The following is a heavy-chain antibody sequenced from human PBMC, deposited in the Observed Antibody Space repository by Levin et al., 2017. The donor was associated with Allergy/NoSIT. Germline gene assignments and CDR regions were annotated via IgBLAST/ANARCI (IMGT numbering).Heavy chain of an antibody. V-gene: IGHV3-48*03. CDR3: ARQLGNFWSGYNYFDY. J-gene: IGHJ4*02. CDR1: GFTFSSYE. CDR2: ISSTGSTI. Sequence: GGSLRLSCAASGFTFSSYEMDWVRRAPGKGLEWVSYISSTGSTIYSADSVKGRFTISRDNAKNSLYLHMNSLRAEDTAVYYCARQLGNFWSGYNYFDYWGQGTLVTVSS. D-gene: IGHD3-3*01.